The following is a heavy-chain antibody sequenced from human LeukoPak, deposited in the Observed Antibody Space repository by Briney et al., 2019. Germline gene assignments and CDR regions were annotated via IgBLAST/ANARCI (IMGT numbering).Heavy chain of an antibody. J-gene: IGHJ4*02. CDR1: GYTFTGYY. D-gene: IGHD3-9*01. V-gene: IGHV1-2*02. Sequence: ASVTVSCKASGYTFTGYYMHWVRQAPGQGLEWMGWINPNSGGTNYAQKFQGRVTMTRDTSISTAYMELSRLRSDDTAVYYCARLRDDILTGYFDYWGQGTLVTVSS. CDR3: ARLRDDILTGYFDY. CDR2: INPNSGGT.